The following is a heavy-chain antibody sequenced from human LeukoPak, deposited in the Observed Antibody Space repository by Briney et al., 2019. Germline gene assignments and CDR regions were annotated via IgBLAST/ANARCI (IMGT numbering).Heavy chain of an antibody. CDR1: GFTFSSSE. J-gene: IGHJ4*02. CDR3: ARVGSCSGGSCQYYFDY. CDR2: ISSGGSAI. D-gene: IGHD2-15*01. Sequence: GGSLRLSCAASGFTFSSSEMNWVRQAPGKGLDWVSFISSGGSAIYYADSVKGRFTISRDNAKNSLYLQMNSLRAEDSAVYYCARVGSCSGGSCQYYFDYWGQGTLVTVSS. V-gene: IGHV3-48*03.